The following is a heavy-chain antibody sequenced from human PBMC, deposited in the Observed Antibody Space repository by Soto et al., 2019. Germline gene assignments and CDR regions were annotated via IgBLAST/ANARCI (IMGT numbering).Heavy chain of an antibody. D-gene: IGHD5-12*01. CDR2: IIPIFGTA. J-gene: IGHJ6*02. CDR1: GRTSSTYT. Sequence: QVQLVQSGAEVKKPGSSVKVSCKASGRTSSTYTISWVRQAPGQGLELMGGIIPIFGTANYVEKFQGRVTITADRPTNPAYMELSRLRSEDTAVYYCARGEIVPRIFYYYDMDVWGQGTTVTVSS. CDR3: ARGEIVPRIFYYYDMDV. V-gene: IGHV1-69*14.